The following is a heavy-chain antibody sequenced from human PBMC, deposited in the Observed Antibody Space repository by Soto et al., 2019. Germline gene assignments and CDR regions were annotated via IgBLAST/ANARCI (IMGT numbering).Heavy chain of an antibody. CDR2: ISWNSGSI. CDR3: AKETLGYCSGGSCYSWYFDL. D-gene: IGHD2-15*01. CDR1: GFTFSSYA. Sequence: EVQLLESGGGLVQPGGSLRLSCAASGFTFSSYAMTWVRQAPGKGLEWVSVISWNSGSIGYADSVKGRFTISRDNAKNSLYLQMNSLRAEDTALYYCAKETLGYCSGGSCYSWYFDLWGRGTLVTVSS. V-gene: IGHV3-9*01. J-gene: IGHJ2*01.